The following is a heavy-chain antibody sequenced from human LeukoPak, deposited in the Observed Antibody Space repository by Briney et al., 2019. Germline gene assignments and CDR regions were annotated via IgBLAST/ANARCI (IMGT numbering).Heavy chain of an antibody. D-gene: IGHD6-25*01. CDR2: IYYSGST. J-gene: IGHJ4*02. Sequence: PSETLSLTCTVSGYSINSGYYWVWIRQPPGKGLEWIGNIYYSGSTYYNASLQSRVTISIDTSKNQFSLRLNSVTAADTAMYYCAKSGGSGLIDYWGQGTLVTVSS. V-gene: IGHV4-38-2*02. CDR3: AKSGGSGLIDY. CDR1: GYSINSGYY.